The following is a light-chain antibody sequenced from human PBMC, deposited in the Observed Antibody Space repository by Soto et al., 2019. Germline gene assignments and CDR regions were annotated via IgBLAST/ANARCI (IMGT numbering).Light chain of an antibody. V-gene: IGLV3-21*04. CDR3: QVWDSSSDHWV. CDR2: SDS. Sequence: SYELTQPPSVSVAPGKTARITCGGNNIGSKSVHWYQQKPGQAPVVVMHSDSDRPSGIPERFSGSNSGNTATLTISRVEAGDEADYYCQVWDSSSDHWVFGGGTKLTVL. CDR1: NIGSKS. J-gene: IGLJ3*02.